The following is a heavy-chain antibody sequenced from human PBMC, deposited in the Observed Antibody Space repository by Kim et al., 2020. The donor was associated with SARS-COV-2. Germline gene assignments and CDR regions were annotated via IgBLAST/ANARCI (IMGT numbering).Heavy chain of an antibody. J-gene: IGHJ5*02. D-gene: IGHD3-10*01. Sequence: AYAQKFQGRVTMTRNTSISTAYMELSSLRSEDTAVYYCARGRGSRGWFDPWGQGTLVTVSS. V-gene: IGHV1-8*01. CDR3: ARGRGSRGWFDP.